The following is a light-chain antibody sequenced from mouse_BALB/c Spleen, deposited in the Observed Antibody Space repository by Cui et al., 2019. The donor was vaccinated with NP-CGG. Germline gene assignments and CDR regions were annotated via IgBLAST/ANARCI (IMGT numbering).Light chain of an antibody. V-gene: IGLV1*01. J-gene: IGLJ1*01. CDR3: ALWYSNHWV. Sequence: QAVVTQESATTTSPGETVTLTCRSSTGAVTTSNYANWVQEKPDHLFTGLIGGTKNRAPGVPARFSGSLIGDKAALTITGAQTEDEAKYFCALWYSNHWVFGGGTKLTVL. CDR2: GTK. CDR1: TGAVTTSNY.